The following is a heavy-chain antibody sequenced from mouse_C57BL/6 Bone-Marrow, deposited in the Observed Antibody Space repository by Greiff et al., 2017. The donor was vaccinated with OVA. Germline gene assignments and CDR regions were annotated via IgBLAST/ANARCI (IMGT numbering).Heavy chain of an antibody. V-gene: IGHV1-72*01. CDR1: GYTFTRYW. Sequence: VQLQQPGAELVKPGASVKLSCKASGYTFTRYWMNWVKQRPGRGLEWIGRIDPNSGGTKYNEKFKSKATLTVDKPSITAYVQRSSLTSEDSAVYYCTSRNLDFDFWGQGTTLTVSS. J-gene: IGHJ2*01. CDR3: TSRNLDFDF. D-gene: IGHD2-1*01. CDR2: IDPNSGGT.